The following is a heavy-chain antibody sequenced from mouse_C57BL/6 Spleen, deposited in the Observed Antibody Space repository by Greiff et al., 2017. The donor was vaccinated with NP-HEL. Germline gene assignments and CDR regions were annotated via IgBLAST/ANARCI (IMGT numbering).Heavy chain of an antibody. V-gene: IGHV8-12*01. J-gene: IGHJ2*01. CDR2: IYWDDDK. Sequence: QVTLKESGPGILQSSQTLSLTCSFSGFSLSTSGMGVSWIRQPSGKGLEWLAHIYWDDDKRYNPSLKSRLTISKDTSRNQVFLKITSVDTADTATYYCARRGFNWDVFDYWGQGTTLTVSS. CDR3: ARRGFNWDVFDY. D-gene: IGHD4-1*02. CDR1: GFSLSTSGMG.